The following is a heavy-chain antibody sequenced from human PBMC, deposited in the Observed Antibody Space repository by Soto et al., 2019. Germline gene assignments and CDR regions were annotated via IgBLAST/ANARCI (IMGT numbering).Heavy chain of an antibody. J-gene: IGHJ6*03. CDR1: GGSISSGNW. Sequence: SETLSLTCAVSGGSISSGNWWSWVRQPPGKGLEWIGYIYYSGSTNYNPSLKSRVTISVDTSKNQFSLKLSSVTAADTAVYYCAREGSSSWGDYYYYYMDVWGKGTTVTVSS. CDR3: AREGSSSWGDYYYYYMDV. V-gene: IGHV4-4*02. D-gene: IGHD6-13*01. CDR2: IYYSGST.